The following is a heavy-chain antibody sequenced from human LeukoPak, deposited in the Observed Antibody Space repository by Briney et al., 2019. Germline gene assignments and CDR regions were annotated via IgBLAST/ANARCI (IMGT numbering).Heavy chain of an antibody. J-gene: IGHJ4*02. D-gene: IGHD2-15*01. Sequence: PGGSLRLSCAASGFTFSSYAMSWVRQAPGKGLEWVSAISGSGGSTYYADSVKGRFTISRDNANNSLYLQMNSLSAEDTAIYYCARQPQVAHFDYWGQGTLVSVSS. CDR3: ARQPQVAHFDY. CDR2: ISGSGGST. V-gene: IGHV3-23*01. CDR1: GFTFSSYA.